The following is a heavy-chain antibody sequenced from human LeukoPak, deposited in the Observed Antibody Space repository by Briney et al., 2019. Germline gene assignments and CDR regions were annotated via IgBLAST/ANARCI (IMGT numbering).Heavy chain of an antibody. Sequence: PSETLSLTCTVPGGSISSYYWSWIRQPPGKGLEWIGYIYYSGSTNYNPSLKSRVTISVDTSKNQFSLKLSSVTAADTAVYYCARGPITMVRGVIITPFDYWGQGTLVTVSS. J-gene: IGHJ4*02. CDR2: IYYSGST. D-gene: IGHD3-10*01. CDR1: GGSISSYY. V-gene: IGHV4-59*01. CDR3: ARGPITMVRGVIITPFDY.